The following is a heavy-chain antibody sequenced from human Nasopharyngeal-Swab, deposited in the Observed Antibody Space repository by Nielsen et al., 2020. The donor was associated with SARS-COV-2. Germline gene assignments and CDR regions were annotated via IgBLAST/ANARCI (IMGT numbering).Heavy chain of an antibody. CDR2: ISHNSGT. CDR3: AKEGATGWSDP. Sequence: SETLSLTCSVSGYSISSGYYWIWIRQPPGKGLEWIGYISHNSGTSYNPSLKSRVTMFMDTSKNQFSLRLRSVTAADTAVYYCAKEGATGWSDPWGQGTLVTVSS. CDR1: GYSISSGYY. J-gene: IGHJ5*02. V-gene: IGHV4-38-2*02.